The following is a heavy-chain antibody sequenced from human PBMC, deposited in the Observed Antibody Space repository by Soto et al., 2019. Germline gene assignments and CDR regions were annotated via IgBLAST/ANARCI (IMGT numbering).Heavy chain of an antibody. CDR3: AREGGNDFWSGYSGYGMDV. CDR2: ISYDGSNK. V-gene: IGHV3-30-3*01. D-gene: IGHD3-3*01. Sequence: PGGSLRLSCAASGFTFSSYAMHWVRQAPGKGLEWVAVISYDGSNKYYADSVKGRFTISRDNSKNTLYLQMNSLRAEDTAVYYCAREGGNDFWSGYSGYGMDVWGQGTTVTVSS. CDR1: GFTFSSYA. J-gene: IGHJ6*02.